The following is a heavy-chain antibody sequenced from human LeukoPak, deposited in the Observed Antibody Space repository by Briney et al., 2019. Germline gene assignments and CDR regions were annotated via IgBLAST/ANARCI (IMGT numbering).Heavy chain of an antibody. CDR1: GFTFSSYG. D-gene: IGHD5-24*01. CDR3: ARVYNTNYAYFDY. CDR2: IWSDGSDK. J-gene: IGHJ4*02. V-gene: IGHV3-33*01. Sequence: PGGSLRLSCAASGFTFSSYGMHWVRQAPGKGLEWVAVIWSDGSDKYYADSEKGRFTISRDNSKNTLYLQMNSLRAEDTAVYYCARVYNTNYAYFDYWGQGALVTVSS.